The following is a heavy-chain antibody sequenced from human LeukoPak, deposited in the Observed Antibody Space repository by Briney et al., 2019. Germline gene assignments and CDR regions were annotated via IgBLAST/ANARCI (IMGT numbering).Heavy chain of an antibody. V-gene: IGHV4-39*07. D-gene: IGHD6-13*01. J-gene: IGHJ4*02. CDR3: ARDLQQLVQVLFDY. CDR2: IYYSGNT. Sequence: SESLSLTCTVSGGSISSSTYYWGWIRQPPGKGLEWIGSIYYSGNTYYNPSLKSRITISIDTSKNQFSLKLSSVTAADTAVYYCARDLQQLVQVLFDYWGQGTLVTVSS. CDR1: GGSISSSTYY.